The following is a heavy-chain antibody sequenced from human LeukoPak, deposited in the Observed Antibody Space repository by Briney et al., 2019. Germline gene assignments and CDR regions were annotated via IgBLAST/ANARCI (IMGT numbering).Heavy chain of an antibody. V-gene: IGHV5-51*01. Sequence: GESLKISCKGSEYSFTSYWIGWVRQMPGKGLEWMGIIYPGDSDTRYSPSFQGQVTISADKSISTAYLQWSSLKASDTAMYYCARRGYSYGYPWYFDYWGRGTLVTVSS. CDR2: IYPGDSDT. CDR3: ARRGYSYGYPWYFDY. CDR1: EYSFTSYW. J-gene: IGHJ4*02. D-gene: IGHD5-18*01.